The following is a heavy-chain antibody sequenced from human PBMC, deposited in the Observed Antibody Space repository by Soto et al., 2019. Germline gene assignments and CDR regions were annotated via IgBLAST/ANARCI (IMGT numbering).Heavy chain of an antibody. V-gene: IGHV3-30-3*01. CDR3: EGDYYASSGYL. CDR1: GFTFSSYA. D-gene: IGHD3-22*01. J-gene: IGHJ4*02. Sequence: GGSLRLSCAASGFTFSSYAMHWVRQAPGKGLEWVAVISYDGSNKYYADSVKGRFTISRDNSKNTLYLQMNSLRAEDTAVYYCEGDYYASSGYLWGQGTLVTVS. CDR2: ISYDGSNK.